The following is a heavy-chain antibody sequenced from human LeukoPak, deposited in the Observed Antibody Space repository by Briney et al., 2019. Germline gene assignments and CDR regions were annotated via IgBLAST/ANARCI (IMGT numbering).Heavy chain of an antibody. V-gene: IGHV3-23*01. CDR1: GITLSNYG. CDR3: GNTTVGYSSGQKPAWPVDY. J-gene: IGHJ4*02. D-gene: IGHD5-18*01. CDR2: ISGSGGST. Sequence: RTGGSLRLSCAVSGITLSNYGMTWVRQAPGKGLEWVAGISGSGGSTHYADSAKGRFTISRDNSRNTVYLQINSLRADDTAVYYCGNTTVGYSSGQKPAWPVDYWGQGTLVTVSS.